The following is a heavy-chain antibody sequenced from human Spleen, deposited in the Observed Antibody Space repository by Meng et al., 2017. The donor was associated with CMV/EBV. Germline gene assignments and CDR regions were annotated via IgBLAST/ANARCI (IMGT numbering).Heavy chain of an antibody. CDR2: IAYDGSNK. CDR3: ARDMVPHRSDYYDSVGY. D-gene: IGHD3-22*01. V-gene: IGHV3-30*04. Sequence: GESLKISCAGTGFSFSRYSMFWVRQAPGKGLEWVAVIAYDGSNKYYADSVKGRFTISRDTSKNTLYLQMNSLRAEDTAVYYCARDMVPHRSDYYDSVGYWGQGTLVTVSS. CDR1: GFSFSRYS. J-gene: IGHJ4*02.